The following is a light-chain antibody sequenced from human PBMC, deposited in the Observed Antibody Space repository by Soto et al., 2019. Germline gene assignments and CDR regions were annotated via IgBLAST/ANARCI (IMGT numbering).Light chain of an antibody. Sequence: IVMTQSPATLSVSPGERATLSCRASQNIYSNIAWYQQRPGQAPRLLIYRASTRATGVPARFSGSGSGTEFTLTSSSLQSEDFTVYSCLQYHNLWAFGQGTKVEIK. CDR3: LQYHNLWA. CDR1: QNIYSN. J-gene: IGKJ1*01. V-gene: IGKV3-15*01. CDR2: RAS.